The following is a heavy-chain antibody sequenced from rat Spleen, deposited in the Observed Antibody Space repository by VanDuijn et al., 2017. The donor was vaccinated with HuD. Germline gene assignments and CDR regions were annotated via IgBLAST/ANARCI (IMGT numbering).Heavy chain of an antibody. Sequence: EVQLVESGGGLVQPGRSLKLSCAASGFTFTDYYMAWVRQAPTKGLEWVATISSDGRRNYYRDSVKGRFTISRDNAKSTLYLQVDSLRSEDTTTYYCARQATTVPSYFDYWGQGVMVTVSS. CDR3: ARQATTVPSYFDY. J-gene: IGHJ2*01. V-gene: IGHV5-7*01. D-gene: IGHD1-1*01. CDR1: GFTFTDYY. CDR2: ISSDGRRN.